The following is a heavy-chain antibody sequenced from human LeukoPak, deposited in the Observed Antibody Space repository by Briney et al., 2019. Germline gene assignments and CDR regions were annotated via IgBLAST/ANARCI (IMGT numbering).Heavy chain of an antibody. CDR3: AREIAVARNYYYYYMDV. D-gene: IGHD6-19*01. J-gene: IGHJ6*03. Sequence: SETLSLTCTVSGGSISSGSYYWSWIRQPAGKGLEWIGRIYSPGSTKYNSSLKSRVTMSVDTSKNQFSLKLSSVTAADTAVYYCAREIAVARNYYYYYMDVWGKGTTVTISS. CDR2: IYSPGST. V-gene: IGHV4-61*02. CDR1: GGSISSGSYY.